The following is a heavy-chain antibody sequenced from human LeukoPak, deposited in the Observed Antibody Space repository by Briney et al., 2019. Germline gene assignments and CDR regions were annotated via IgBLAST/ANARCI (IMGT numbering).Heavy chain of an antibody. Sequence: GGSLRLSCAASGFTFSSYAMHWVRQAPGKGLEWVAVISYDGSNKYYADSVKGRFTIPRDNSKNTLYLQMNSLRAEDTAVYYCARASGRDGYNYGFDYWGQGTLVTVSS. CDR3: ARASGRDGYNYGFDY. CDR2: ISYDGSNK. V-gene: IGHV3-30*04. J-gene: IGHJ4*02. D-gene: IGHD5-24*01. CDR1: GFTFSSYA.